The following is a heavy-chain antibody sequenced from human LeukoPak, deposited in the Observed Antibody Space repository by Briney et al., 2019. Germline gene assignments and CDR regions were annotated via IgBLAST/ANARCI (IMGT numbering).Heavy chain of an antibody. J-gene: IGHJ3*02. V-gene: IGHV4-34*01. CDR1: GGSFSGYY. CDR2: INHSGST. Sequence: SETLSLTCAVYGGSFSGYYWSWIRQPPGKGLEWIGEINHSGSTNYNPSLKSRVTISVDTSKNQFSLKLGSVTAADTAVYDCASSTYSSSWYDAFDIWGQGTMVTVSS. CDR3: ASSTYSSSWYDAFDI. D-gene: IGHD6-13*01.